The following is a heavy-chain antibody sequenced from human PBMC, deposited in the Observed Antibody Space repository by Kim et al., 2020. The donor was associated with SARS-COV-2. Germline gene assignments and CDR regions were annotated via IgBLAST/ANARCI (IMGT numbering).Heavy chain of an antibody. CDR1: GGSISSSSYY. J-gene: IGHJ3*02. V-gene: IGHV4-39*01. CDR2: IYYSGST. D-gene: IGHD6-13*01. Sequence: SETLSLTCTVSGGSISSSSYYWGWIRQPPGKGLEWIGSIYYSGSTYYNPSLKSRVTISVDTSKNQFSLKLSSVTAADTAVYYCARFLWYSSTRGDIWGQGTMVTVSS. CDR3: ARFLWYSSTRGDI.